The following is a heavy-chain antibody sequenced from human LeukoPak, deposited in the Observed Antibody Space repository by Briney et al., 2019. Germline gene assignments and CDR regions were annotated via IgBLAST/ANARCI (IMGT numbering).Heavy chain of an antibody. V-gene: IGHV3-48*02. D-gene: IGHD3-10*01. CDR1: GFIFSSYN. CDR3: ARVRGVHYDIDV. CDR2: ISTSSVI. Sequence: PGGSLRLSCAASGFIFSSYNMNWVRQAPGQGLEWVSYISTSSVIYYADSVKGRFTISRDDAKNSLYLQMNSLRDEDTAVYNCARVRGVHYDIDVWGQGTTVTVSS. J-gene: IGHJ6*02.